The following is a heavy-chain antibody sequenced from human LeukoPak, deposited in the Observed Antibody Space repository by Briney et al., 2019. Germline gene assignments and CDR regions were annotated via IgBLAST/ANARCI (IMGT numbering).Heavy chain of an antibody. J-gene: IGHJ4*02. CDR3: AKDRGYSYGPFDY. V-gene: IGHV3-30*18. D-gene: IGHD5-18*01. CDR1: GFTFSSYG. Sequence: GRSLRLSCAASGFTFSSYGMHWVRQAPGKGLEWVAVISYDGSNKYYADPVKGRFTISRDNSKNTLYLQMNSLRAEDTAVYYCAKDRGYSYGPFDYWGQGTLVTISS. CDR2: ISYDGSNK.